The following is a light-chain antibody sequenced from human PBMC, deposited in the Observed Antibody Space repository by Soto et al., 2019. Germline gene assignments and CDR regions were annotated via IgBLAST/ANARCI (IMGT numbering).Light chain of an antibody. Sequence: EIVLTQSPATLSLSPGERATLSCRASPSVSSSLAWYQQKPGQAPRLLIYDASNRATGIPARFSGSGSGTDFTLTISSLEPEDFAVYYCQQRSYWPTFGGGTKVEIK. CDR3: QQRSYWPT. CDR2: DAS. CDR1: PSVSSS. J-gene: IGKJ4*01. V-gene: IGKV3-11*01.